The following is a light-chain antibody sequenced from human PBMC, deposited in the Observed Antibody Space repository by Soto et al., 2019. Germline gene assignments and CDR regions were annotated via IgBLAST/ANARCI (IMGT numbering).Light chain of an antibody. V-gene: IGKV3-11*01. CDR2: DAS. J-gene: IGKJ5*01. CDR1: LSVSSD. Sequence: EIVMTQSPATLSRSPGERATLSCRASLSVSSDLAWYRQKPGQAPRLLIYDASNRATGIPARFSGSGSGTDFTLTISSLEPDDFAVYYCQQRADWPITFGQGTRLEIK. CDR3: QQRADWPIT.